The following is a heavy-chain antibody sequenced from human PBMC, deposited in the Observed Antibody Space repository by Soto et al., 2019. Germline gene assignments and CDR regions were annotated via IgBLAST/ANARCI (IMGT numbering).Heavy chain of an antibody. J-gene: IGHJ4*02. D-gene: IGHD1-7*01. CDR1: GFTFSSYG. CDR2: SSATGAGT. Sequence: EVQLLESGGGLVQPGGSLRLSCAASGFTFSSYGMTWVRQAPGKGLEWVSFSSATGAGTYYADSVKGRFTISRDNSKNTLYLQMTSLRADDTAVYYCATDRLAGGNYGFDSDFWGQGALVIVSS. V-gene: IGHV3-23*01. CDR3: ATDRLAGGNYGFDSDF.